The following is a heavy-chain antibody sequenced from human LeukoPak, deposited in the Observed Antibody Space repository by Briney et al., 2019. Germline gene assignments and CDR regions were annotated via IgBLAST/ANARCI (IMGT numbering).Heavy chain of an antibody. J-gene: IGHJ4*02. V-gene: IGHV4-4*02. D-gene: IGHD2-2*01. CDR3: ARDPGYALDY. Sequence: PSETLSLTCAVSGGSISSSNWWSWVRQPPGKGLEWIGEIYHSGSTNYNPSLKSRVTISVDESKNQFSLKLSSVTAADTAVYYCARDPGYALDYWGQGTLVTVSS. CDR1: GGSISSSNW. CDR2: IYHSGST.